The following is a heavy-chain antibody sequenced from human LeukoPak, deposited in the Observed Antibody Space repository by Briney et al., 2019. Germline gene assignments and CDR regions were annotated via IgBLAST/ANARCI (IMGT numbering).Heavy chain of an antibody. V-gene: IGHV3-23*01. CDR2: ISGSGGST. D-gene: IGHD3-3*01. CDR3: AEGPYYDFWSGYYPPPSYYMDV. Sequence: PGGSLRLSCAASGFTFSSYAMSWVRQAPGKGLEWVSAISGSGGSTYYADSVKGRFTISRDNSKNTLYLQMNSLRAEDTAVYYCAEGPYYDFWSGYYPPPSYYMDVWGKGTTVTVSS. CDR1: GFTFSSYA. J-gene: IGHJ6*03.